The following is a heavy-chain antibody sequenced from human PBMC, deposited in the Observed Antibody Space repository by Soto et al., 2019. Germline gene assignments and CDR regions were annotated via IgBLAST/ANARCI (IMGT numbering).Heavy chain of an antibody. D-gene: IGHD6-19*01. CDR1: GFTFRSYW. CDR3: ETVRSSGRPFDY. J-gene: IGHJ4*02. CDR2: IKEDESEK. V-gene: IGHV3-7*03. Sequence: GGSLRLSCAASGFTFRSYWMSWVRQTPGKGLEWVANIKEDESEKSYVDSVKGRFTISRDNAKNTLYLQMNSLRAEDTALYYCETVRSSGRPFDYWGQGTLVTVSS.